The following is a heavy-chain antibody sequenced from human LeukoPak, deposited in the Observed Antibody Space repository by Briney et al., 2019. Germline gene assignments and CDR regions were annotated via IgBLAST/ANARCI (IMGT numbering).Heavy chain of an antibody. CDR2: IAYDGNYK. J-gene: IGHJ3*01. V-gene: IGHV3-30*18. CDR1: GFTFSNAW. D-gene: IGHD3-16*01. Sequence: PGGSLRLSCAASGFTFSNAWMSWVRQAPGKGLEWVAIIAYDGNYKHYADSVKGRFTLSRDNSKSTVSLQMNSLRPDDTAVYYCAKDLGSGLPPDGFDVWGQGTLVTVSS. CDR3: AKDLGSGLPPDGFDV.